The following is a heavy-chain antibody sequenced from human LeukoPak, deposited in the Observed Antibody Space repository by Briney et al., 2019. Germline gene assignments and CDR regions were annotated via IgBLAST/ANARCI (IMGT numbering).Heavy chain of an antibody. CDR1: GFTFSSYA. CDR2: ISGSGGST. J-gene: IGHJ4*02. Sequence: GGSLRLSCAASGFTFSSYAMSWVRQAPGKGXXXXXAISGSGGSTYYADSVKGRFTISRDNSKNTLYLQMNSLRAEDTAVYYCAKGGSGWYLGFDYWGQGTLVTVSS. CDR3: AKGGSGWYLGFDY. D-gene: IGHD6-19*01. V-gene: IGHV3-23*01.